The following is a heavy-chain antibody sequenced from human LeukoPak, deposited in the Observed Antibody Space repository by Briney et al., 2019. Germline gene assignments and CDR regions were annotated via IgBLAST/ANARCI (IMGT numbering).Heavy chain of an antibody. V-gene: IGHV3-30-3*01. D-gene: IGHD3-9*01. CDR3: ARGNCDILTGYHDAFDI. CDR1: GFTFSSYA. CDR2: ISYDGINK. J-gene: IGHJ3*02. Sequence: GGSLRLSCAAFGFTFSSYAMHWVRQAPGKGLEWVTGISYDGINKYYADSVKGRFTISRDNSKNTLDLQMNSLRPEDTAVYYCARGNCDILTGYHDAFDIWGQGTMVTVSS.